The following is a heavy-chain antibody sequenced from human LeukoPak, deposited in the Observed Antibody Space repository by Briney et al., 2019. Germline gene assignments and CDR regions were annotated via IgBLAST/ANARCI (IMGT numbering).Heavy chain of an antibody. V-gene: IGHV4-34*01. J-gene: IGHJ6*03. Sequence: PSETLSLTCAVYGGSFSGYYWSWIRQPPGKGLEWIGEINHSGSTNYNPSLKSRVTISVDTSKNQFSLKLSSVTAADTAVYYCAWGDYYYMDVWDNGTTVTISS. CDR1: GGSFSGYY. D-gene: IGHD3-16*01. CDR3: AWGDYYYMDV. CDR2: INHSGST.